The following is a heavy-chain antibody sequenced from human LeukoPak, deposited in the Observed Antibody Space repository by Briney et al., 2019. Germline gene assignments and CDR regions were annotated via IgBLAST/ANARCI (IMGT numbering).Heavy chain of an antibody. Sequence: PSETLSLTCAVSGGSISSYYWSWIRQPPGKGLEWIGYIYYSGSTNYNPSLKSRVTISVDTSKNQFSLKLSSVTAADTAVYYCARHVRFDYWGQGTLVTVSS. CDR3: ARHVRFDY. CDR2: IYYSGST. J-gene: IGHJ4*02. V-gene: IGHV4-59*08. CDR1: GGSISSYY.